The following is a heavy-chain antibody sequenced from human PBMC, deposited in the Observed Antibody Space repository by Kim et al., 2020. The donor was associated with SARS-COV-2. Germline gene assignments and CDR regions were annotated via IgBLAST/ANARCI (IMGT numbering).Heavy chain of an antibody. J-gene: IGHJ5*01. V-gene: IGHV3-48*01. Sequence: GGSLRLSCAASGFIFGDCNMNWVRQAPGKGLEWLAYIDGRGAVIEYGDSVKGRITVSRDNVNNQFYLYMDKLSAEDTALYYCARGEGSSWFHSWGQGTLVVVSS. CDR1: GFIFGDCN. CDR2: IDGRGAVI. CDR3: ARGEGSSWFHS.